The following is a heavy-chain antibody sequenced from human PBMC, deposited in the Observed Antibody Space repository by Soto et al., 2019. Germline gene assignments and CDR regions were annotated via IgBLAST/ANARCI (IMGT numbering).Heavy chain of an antibody. V-gene: IGHV3-7*01. D-gene: IGHD1-1*01. J-gene: IGHJ6*03. CDR2: IKQDGSEK. Sequence: WGSLRLSCAASGFTFSSYGMHCVRQAPGKGLEWVANIKQDGSEKYYVDSVKGRFTISRDNAKNSLYLQMNSLRAEDTAVYYCARVQLYYYYYMDVWGKGTTVTVSS. CDR3: ARVQLYYYYYMDV. CDR1: GFTFSSYG.